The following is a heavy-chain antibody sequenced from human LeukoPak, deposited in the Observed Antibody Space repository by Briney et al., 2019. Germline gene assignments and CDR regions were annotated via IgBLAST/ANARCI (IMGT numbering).Heavy chain of an antibody. Sequence: PGGSLRLSCAASGFTFDDYAMHWVRQTPGKGLEWVSGINRNSADIGYADSVRGRFTISRDNAKNSLYLQMNSLRAEDTALYFCAKVISSVTGGPFDYWGQGILVAVSS. J-gene: IGHJ4*02. CDR2: INRNSADI. CDR3: AKVISSVTGGPFDY. CDR1: GFTFDDYA. D-gene: IGHD4-17*01. V-gene: IGHV3-9*01.